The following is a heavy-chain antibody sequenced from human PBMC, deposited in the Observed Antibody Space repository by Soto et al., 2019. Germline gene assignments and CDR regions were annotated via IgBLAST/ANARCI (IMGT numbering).Heavy chain of an antibody. Sequence: GGSLRLSCAASGFTFSSYDRHWVRQAPGKGLEWVAIISYDGSNKYYADSVKGRFTISRDNSKNSLYLQMNSLRAEDTAVYYCAKSKRSAAAGTNDYYYYMDVWGKGTTVTVSS. V-gene: IGHV3-30*18. CDR1: GFTFSSYD. J-gene: IGHJ6*03. CDR2: ISYDGSNK. CDR3: AKSKRSAAAGTNDYYYYMDV. D-gene: IGHD6-13*01.